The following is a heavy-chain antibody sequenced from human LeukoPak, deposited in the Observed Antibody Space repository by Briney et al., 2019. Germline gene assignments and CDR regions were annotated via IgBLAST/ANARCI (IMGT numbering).Heavy chain of an antibody. CDR2: IYYSGST. Sequence: SETLSLTCTVSGGSISSGDYYWSWIRQPPGKGLEWIGYIYYSGSTYYNPSLKSRVTISVDTSKNQFSLKLSSVTAADTAVYYCAREGSSGYGKGLDYWGQGTLVTVSS. D-gene: IGHD5-12*01. V-gene: IGHV4-30-4*08. CDR3: AREGSSGYGKGLDY. J-gene: IGHJ4*02. CDR1: GGSISSGDYY.